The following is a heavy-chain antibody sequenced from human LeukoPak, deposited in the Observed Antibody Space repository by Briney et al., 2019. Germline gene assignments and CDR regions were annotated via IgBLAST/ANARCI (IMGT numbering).Heavy chain of an antibody. CDR3: AKSCNSGNCYYNY. V-gene: IGHV3-23*01. D-gene: IGHD2/OR15-2a*01. Sequence: PGGSLRLSCAASGSTFSNCAMSWVRQAPEKGLEWVSGISGSGSSTYYADSVKGRFTISRDNSENTLSLQMSSLRADDTAIYYCAKSCNSGNCYYNYWGQGTLVTVSS. J-gene: IGHJ4*02. CDR1: GSTFSNCA. CDR2: ISGSGSST.